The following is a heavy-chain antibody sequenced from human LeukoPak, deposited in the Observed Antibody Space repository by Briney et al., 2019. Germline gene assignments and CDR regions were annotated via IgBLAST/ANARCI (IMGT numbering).Heavy chain of an antibody. CDR2: ISVSGGST. D-gene: IGHD3-3*01. V-gene: IGHV3-23*01. CDR1: GFTLSSYA. CDR3: APGRDFWSGYPPL. J-gene: IGHJ4*02. Sequence: PGGSRTLACLVAGFTLSSYAMSWVSPPDGKGREWVGAISVSGGSTYYADSVKGRFTISRNNSKNTLSLQMNSLRAEDTAVYYCAPGRDFWSGYPPLWGQGTLVTVSS.